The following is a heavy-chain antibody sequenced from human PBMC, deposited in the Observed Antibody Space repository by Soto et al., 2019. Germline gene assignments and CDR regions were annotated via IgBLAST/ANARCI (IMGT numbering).Heavy chain of an antibody. CDR2: INHSGST. CDR1: GGSFSGYY. J-gene: IGHJ4*02. Sequence: SETLSLTCAVYGGSFSGYYWSWIRQPPGKGLEWIGEINHSGSTNYNPSLKSRVTISVDTSKNRFSLKLSSVTAADTAVYYCARGGIAVAGNDYWGQGTLVTVSS. CDR3: ARGGIAVAGNDY. D-gene: IGHD6-19*01. V-gene: IGHV4-34*01.